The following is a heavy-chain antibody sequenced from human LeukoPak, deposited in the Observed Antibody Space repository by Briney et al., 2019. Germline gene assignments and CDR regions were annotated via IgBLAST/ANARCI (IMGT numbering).Heavy chain of an antibody. CDR1: GFTFSSYG. D-gene: IGHD3-3*01. CDR2: ISYDGSNK. Sequence: GGSLRLSCAASGFTFSSYGMHWVRQAPGKGLEWVAVISYDGSNKYYADSVKGRFTISRDNSKNTLYLQMNSLRAEDTAVYFCAKVLSDPHYYYYYYGMDVWGQGTTVTVSS. V-gene: IGHV3-30*18. CDR3: AKVLSDPHYYYYYYGMDV. J-gene: IGHJ6*02.